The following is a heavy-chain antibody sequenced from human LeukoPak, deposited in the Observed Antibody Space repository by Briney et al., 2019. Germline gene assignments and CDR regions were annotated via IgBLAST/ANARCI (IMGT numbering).Heavy chain of an antibody. Sequence: NTSETLSLTCGVSGGSIINTNYWTWVRQPPGKGLEWIGEVNLQGSTNYNPSLMGRVAIAVDTSENHISLQLTSVTAADTAVYYCAREGGPYRPLDYSGQGTLVTVSS. CDR2: VNLQGST. CDR3: AREGGPYRPLDY. V-gene: IGHV4-4*02. J-gene: IGHJ4*02. CDR1: GGSIINTNY.